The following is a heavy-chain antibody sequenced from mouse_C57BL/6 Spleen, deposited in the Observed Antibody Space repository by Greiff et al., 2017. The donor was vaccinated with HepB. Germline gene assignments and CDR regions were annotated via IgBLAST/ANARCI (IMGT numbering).Heavy chain of an antibody. V-gene: IGHV5-9-1*02. CDR3: TRDSHYYGSSYEGYFDV. J-gene: IGHJ1*03. D-gene: IGHD1-1*01. CDR1: GFTFSSYA. CDR2: ISSGGDYI. Sequence: EVHLVESGEGLVKPGGSLKLSCAASGFTFSSYAMSWVRQTPEKRLEWVAYISSGGDYIYYADTVKGRFTISRDNARNTLYLQMSSLKSEDTAMYYCTRDSHYYGSSYEGYFDVWGTGTTVTVSS.